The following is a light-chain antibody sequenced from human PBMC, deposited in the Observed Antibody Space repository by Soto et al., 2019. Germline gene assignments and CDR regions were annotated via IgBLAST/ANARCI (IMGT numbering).Light chain of an antibody. CDR1: HSDIGRYKF. CDR2: EGT. Sequence: QSALTQPASVSGSPGQSITISCTGTHSDIGRYKFVSWFQQHPGKAPKLMIFEGTNRPSGVSNRVSGSKSGNTASLTISGLQAEDEAIYFCSSSTNTNTLVIFGGGTKLTVL. CDR3: SSSTNTNTLVI. V-gene: IGLV2-14*01. J-gene: IGLJ2*01.